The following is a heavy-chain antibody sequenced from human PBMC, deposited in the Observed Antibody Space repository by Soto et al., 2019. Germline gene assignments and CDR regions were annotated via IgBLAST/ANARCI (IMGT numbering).Heavy chain of an antibody. CDR2: INPSGGST. CDR3: ARVRPYSSSSRRQAQPLDP. D-gene: IGHD6-6*01. Sequence: VASVKVSCKASGYTFTSYYMHWVRQAPGQGLEWMGIINPSGGSTSYAQKFQGRVTMTRDTSTSTVYMELSSLRSEDTAVYYCARVRPYSSSSRRQAQPLDPWGQGTLVTVSS. J-gene: IGHJ5*02. V-gene: IGHV1-46*01. CDR1: GYTFTSYY.